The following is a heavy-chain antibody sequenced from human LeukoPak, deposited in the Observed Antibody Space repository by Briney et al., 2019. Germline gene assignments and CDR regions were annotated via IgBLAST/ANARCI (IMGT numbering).Heavy chain of an antibody. CDR3: AKDDLAYCGGDCYSNTDY. CDR2: IRYDGSNK. V-gene: IGHV3-30*02. J-gene: IGHJ4*02. CDR1: GFTFSSYG. Sequence: GGSLILSCAASGFTFSSYGMHWVRQAPGKGLEWVAFIRYDGSNKYYADSVKGRFTISRDNSKNTLYLQMNSLRAEDTAVYYCAKDDLAYCGGDCYSNTDYWGQGTLVTVSS. D-gene: IGHD2-21*01.